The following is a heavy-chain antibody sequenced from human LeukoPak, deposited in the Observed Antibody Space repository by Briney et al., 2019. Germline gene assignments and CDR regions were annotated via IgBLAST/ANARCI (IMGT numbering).Heavy chain of an antibody. J-gene: IGHJ4*02. CDR3: ARGGRYFDWLPHDY. Sequence: GGSLRLSCGASGLTVSSYAMSWVRQAPGKGLEWVSTIIGSAANTYYADSVKGRFTISRDDSKNTVYLQMNSLRAEDTAVYFCARGGRYFDWLPHDYWGQGSLVTVSS. CDR2: IIGSAANT. CDR1: GLTVSSYA. D-gene: IGHD3-9*01. V-gene: IGHV3-23*01.